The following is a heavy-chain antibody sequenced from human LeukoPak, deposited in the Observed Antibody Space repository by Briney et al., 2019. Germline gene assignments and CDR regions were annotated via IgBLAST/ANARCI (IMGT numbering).Heavy chain of an antibody. CDR1: GFTVRSNY. J-gene: IGHJ4*02. D-gene: IGHD5-24*01. CDR2: IYTGGDT. CDR3: ARGRGEGYNFPYFDY. V-gene: IGHV3-53*03. Sequence: QAGGSLRLSCAASGFTVRSNYMSWVRQAPGKGLEWVSVIYTGGDTFYADSVKGRFTISRDNSKNTLYLQMNSLRAEDTAVYYCARGRGEGYNFPYFDYWGQGTLVTVSS.